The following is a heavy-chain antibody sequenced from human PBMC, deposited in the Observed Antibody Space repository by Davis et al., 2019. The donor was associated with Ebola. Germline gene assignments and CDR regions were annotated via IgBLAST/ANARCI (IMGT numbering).Heavy chain of an antibody. CDR2: IYYSGST. D-gene: IGHD2-8*01. CDR3: ARLESVMGLDY. V-gene: IGHV4-59*08. CDR1: VITFSSYA. Sequence: GSLRLSCTDSVITFSSYAMTWVRQPPGKGLEWIGYIYYSGSTNYNPSLKSRVTISVDTSKNQFSLKLSSVTAADTAVYYCARLESVMGLDYWGQGTLVTVSS. J-gene: IGHJ4*02.